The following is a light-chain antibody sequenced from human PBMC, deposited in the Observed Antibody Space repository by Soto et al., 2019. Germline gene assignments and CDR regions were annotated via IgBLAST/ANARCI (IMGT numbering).Light chain of an antibody. Sequence: EIMITQSPATLSVSPGERATLSCRASQSVKSNLAWYQQKPGQAPRLLIYGASSRATGIPDRFSGSGSGTDFTLTISRLEPEDFAVYYCQQYDNSPLWTFGRGTKVDNK. CDR2: GAS. V-gene: IGKV3-20*01. J-gene: IGKJ1*01. CDR1: QSVKSN. CDR3: QQYDNSPLWT.